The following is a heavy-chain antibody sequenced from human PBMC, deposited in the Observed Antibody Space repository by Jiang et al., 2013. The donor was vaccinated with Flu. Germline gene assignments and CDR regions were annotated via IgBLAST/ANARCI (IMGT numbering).Heavy chain of an antibody. V-gene: IGHV1-46*01. Sequence: CKASGYTFTSYYMHWVRQAPGQGLEWMGIINPSGGSTSYAQKFQGRVTMTRDTSTSTVYMELSSLRSEDTAVYYCARDRDWTSSGLGGWFDPWGQGTLVTVSS. CDR1: GYTFTSYY. CDR3: ARDRDWTSSGLGGWFDP. J-gene: IGHJ5*02. D-gene: IGHD6-13*01. CDR2: INPSGGST.